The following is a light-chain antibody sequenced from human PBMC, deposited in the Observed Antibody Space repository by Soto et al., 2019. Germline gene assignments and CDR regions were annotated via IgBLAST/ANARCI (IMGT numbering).Light chain of an antibody. J-gene: IGKJ4*01. CDR1: QDINLS. CDR2: GTS. Sequence: IHLTQSPSFLSASVGDSVTVTCRASQDINLSLAWYQQKPGKAPKLLIYGTSTLQTGVPSRFTGSGSGTEFTLTITSLQPEDFSTFYCQQLNSYPLTFGGGTKVEIK. V-gene: IGKV1-9*01. CDR3: QQLNSYPLT.